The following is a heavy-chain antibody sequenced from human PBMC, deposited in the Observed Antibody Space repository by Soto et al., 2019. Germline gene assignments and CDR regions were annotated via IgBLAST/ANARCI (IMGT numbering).Heavy chain of an antibody. CDR2: INPNSGGT. J-gene: IGHJ6*02. CDR3: ARDQGFLEFYYYGMDV. CDR1: GYTFTGYY. V-gene: IGHV1-2*04. D-gene: IGHD3-3*01. Sequence: ASVKVSCKASGYTFTGYYMHWVRQAPGQGLEWMGWINPNSGGTNYAQKFQGWVTMTRDTSISTAYMELSRLRSDDTAVYYCARDQGFLEFYYYGMDVWGQGTTVTV.